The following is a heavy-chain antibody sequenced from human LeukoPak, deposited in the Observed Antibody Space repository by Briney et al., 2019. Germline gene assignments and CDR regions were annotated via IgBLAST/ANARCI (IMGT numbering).Heavy chain of an antibody. CDR2: ISGGDNTI. Sequence: GGSLRLSCAASGFTFSSYSMNWVRQAPGKGLEWVSYISGGDNTIYYADSVKGRFTISRDNANGLLYLQMSSLGDEDTAIYYCAREGYNNYGTRYFDYWGQGTLVTVSS. V-gene: IGHV3-48*02. J-gene: IGHJ4*02. CDR1: GFTFSSYS. CDR3: AREGYNNYGTRYFDY. D-gene: IGHD4-11*01.